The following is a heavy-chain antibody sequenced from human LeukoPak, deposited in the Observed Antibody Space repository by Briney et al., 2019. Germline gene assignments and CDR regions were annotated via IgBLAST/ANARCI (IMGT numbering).Heavy chain of an antibody. CDR3: ARDLRYFDWLPTTYGMDV. CDR1: GFTVSSNY. D-gene: IGHD3-9*01. CDR2: IYSGGST. V-gene: IGHV3-53*01. Sequence: QTGGSLRLSCAASGFTVSSNYMSWVRQAPGKGLEWVSVIYSGGSTYYADSVKGRFTISRDNSKNTLYLQMNSLRAEDTAVYYCARDLRYFDWLPTTYGMDVWGQGTTVTVSS. J-gene: IGHJ6*02.